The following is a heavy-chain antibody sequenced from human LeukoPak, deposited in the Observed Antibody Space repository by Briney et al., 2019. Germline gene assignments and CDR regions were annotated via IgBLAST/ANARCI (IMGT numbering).Heavy chain of an antibody. V-gene: IGHV3-30*02. Sequence: PGGSLRLSCAASGFTFSSYGMHWVRQAPGKGLEWVAFIRYDGSNKYYADSVKGRCTIYRDNSKNMLYLQMNSLRAEDTAVYYCARGLFLSGYLDAFDMWGQGTVVTVSS. D-gene: IGHD3-22*01. CDR1: GFTFSSYG. J-gene: IGHJ3*02. CDR3: ARGLFLSGYLDAFDM. CDR2: IRYDGSNK.